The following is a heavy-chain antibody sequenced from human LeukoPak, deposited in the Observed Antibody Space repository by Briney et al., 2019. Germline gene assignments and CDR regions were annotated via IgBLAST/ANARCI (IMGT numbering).Heavy chain of an antibody. D-gene: IGHD6-19*01. CDR1: GGSFSGYY. V-gene: IGHV4-34*01. J-gene: IGHJ1*01. Sequence: SETLSLTCAVYGGSFSGYYWSWIRQPPGKGLEWIGEINHSGSTNYNPSLKSRVTISVDTSKNQFSLKLSSVTAADTAVYYCARTGHSSGWYLVGEYFQHWGQGTLVTVSS. CDR2: INHSGST. CDR3: ARTGHSSGWYLVGEYFQH.